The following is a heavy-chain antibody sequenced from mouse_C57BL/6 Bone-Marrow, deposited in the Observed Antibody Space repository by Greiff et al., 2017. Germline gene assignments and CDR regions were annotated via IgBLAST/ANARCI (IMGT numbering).Heavy chain of an antibody. CDR2: IDPSDSYT. CDR1: GYTFTSYW. J-gene: IGHJ2*01. Sequence: VQLQQPGAELVMPGASVKLSCKASGYTFTSYWMHWVKQRPGQGLEWIGEIDPSDSYTNYNQKFKGKSTLTVDKSSSTAYMQLSSLTSEDSAVXYCARLRDYWGQGTTLTVSS. D-gene: IGHD2-12*01. V-gene: IGHV1-69*01. CDR3: ARLRDY.